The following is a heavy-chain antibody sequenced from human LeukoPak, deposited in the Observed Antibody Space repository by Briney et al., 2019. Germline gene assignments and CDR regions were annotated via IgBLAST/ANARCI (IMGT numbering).Heavy chain of an antibody. D-gene: IGHD3-22*01. V-gene: IGHV3-30*04. Sequence: GGSLRLSCVASGFTFSRYTMHWVRQAPGKGLEWVAVISYDGGDKYYADSVKGRFTISRDDSRNTLYLQMDSLRAEDTAVYHCARKDYPASSGFVIGYWGQGTLVTVSA. J-gene: IGHJ4*02. CDR3: ARKDYPASSGFVIGY. CDR1: GFTFSRYT. CDR2: ISYDGGDK.